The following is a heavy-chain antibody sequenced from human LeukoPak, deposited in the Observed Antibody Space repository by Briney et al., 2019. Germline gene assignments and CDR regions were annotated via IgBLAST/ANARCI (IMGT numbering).Heavy chain of an antibody. CDR2: INQDGSEK. CDR3: ARDRVWTVPY. J-gene: IGHJ4*02. CDR1: GFTFSTYW. D-gene: IGHD2-8*01. Sequence: QTGGSLRLSCGASGFTFSTYWMSWLRQAPGKGLEWVANINQDGSEKYYVDSVKGRFTISRDNAKNSLYLHMNSLRAEDTATYYCARDRVWTVPYWGQGILVTVSS. V-gene: IGHV3-7*01.